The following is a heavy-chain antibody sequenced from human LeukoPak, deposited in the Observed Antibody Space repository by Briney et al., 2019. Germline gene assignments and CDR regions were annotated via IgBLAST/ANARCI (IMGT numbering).Heavy chain of an antibody. CDR2: IYPGDSQT. CDR3: ASPQAAYCGGDCYSP. Sequence: GESLKISCRGSGYSFTSYWIGWVRQMPGKGLEWMGLIYPGDSQTTYSPSFQGQVTISADKSISTAYLQWSSLKASDTAIYYCASPQAAYCGGDCYSPWGQGTMVTVSS. V-gene: IGHV5-51*01. CDR1: GYSFTSYW. J-gene: IGHJ3*01. D-gene: IGHD2-21*02.